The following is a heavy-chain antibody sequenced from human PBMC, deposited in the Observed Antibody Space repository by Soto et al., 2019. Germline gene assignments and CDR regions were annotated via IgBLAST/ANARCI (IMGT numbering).Heavy chain of an antibody. J-gene: IGHJ4*02. CDR1: GFPFSSYF. Sequence: PGGSLILSCAASGFPFSSYFISWIRLSPGKGLEWVSVISGGGDTTYYTPSVKGRFTISRDDFRNTLYLQMNSLRTEDTAIYYCAKLRDFVVLPAGILDYWGPGTLVTVSS. CDR2: ISGGGDTT. CDR3: AKLRDFVVLPAGILDY. V-gene: IGHV3-23*01. D-gene: IGHD2-8*01.